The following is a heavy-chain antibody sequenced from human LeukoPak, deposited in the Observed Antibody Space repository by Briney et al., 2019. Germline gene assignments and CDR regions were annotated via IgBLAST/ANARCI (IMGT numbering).Heavy chain of an antibody. CDR3: VRDRAYCSGGSCSPCFYY. CDR2: ISYVGCNK. V-gene: IGHV3-30*04. Sequence: GRTQSLSRAVSRLILHSYAMHGVPDAPARGWEGGAVISYVGCNKYYADSVRGRFTFCRDKAKNTLYLQMNRLRAEDTAVYYCVRDRAYCSGGSCSPCFYYWGQGTLVTVSS. D-gene: IGHD2-15*01. J-gene: IGHJ4*02. CDR1: RLILHSYA.